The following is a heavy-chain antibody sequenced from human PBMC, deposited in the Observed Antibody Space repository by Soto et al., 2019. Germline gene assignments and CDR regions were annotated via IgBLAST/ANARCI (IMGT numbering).Heavy chain of an antibody. D-gene: IGHD6-13*01. CDR2: VSGSGTGT. CDR3: AKGASSSWTYFYYYYMDV. V-gene: IGHV3-23*01. CDR1: KFTFSSYA. Sequence: EVQLLESGGGLVQPGGSLRLSCAASKFTFSSYAMSWVRQAPGKGLEWVSGVSGSGTGTLYADSVKGRFTTSRDNSKNTLYLQMNSLRAEDTAVYYCAKGASSSWTYFYYYYMDVWGKGTTVTVS. J-gene: IGHJ6*03.